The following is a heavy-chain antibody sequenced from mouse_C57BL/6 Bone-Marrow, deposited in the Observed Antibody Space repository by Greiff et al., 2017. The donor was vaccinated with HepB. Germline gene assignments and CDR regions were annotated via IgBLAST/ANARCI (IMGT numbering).Heavy chain of an antibody. D-gene: IGHD2-4*01. CDR2: IYPSDSET. Sequence: QVQLQQPGAELVRPGSSVKLSCKASGYTFTSYWMDWVKQRPGQGLEWIGNIYPSDSETHYNQKFKDKSTLTVDKSSSTAYMQLSSLTSEDSAVSYCARRGIYYDYVYFDYWGQGTTLTVSS. CDR1: GYTFTSYW. CDR3: ARRGIYYDYVYFDY. J-gene: IGHJ2*01. V-gene: IGHV1-61*01.